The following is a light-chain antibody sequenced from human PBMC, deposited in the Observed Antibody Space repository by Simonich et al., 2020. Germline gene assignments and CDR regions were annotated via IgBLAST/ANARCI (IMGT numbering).Light chain of an antibody. V-gene: IGLV2-14*01. Sequence: QSALTQPASVSGSPGQSIPLSCPGNSSDVGGYNYVSWYHKHPGKAPKPMIYDVSKRPSGVSNRFSGSKSGNTASLTISGLQAEDEADYYCSSYTSSSTWVFGGGTKLTVL. CDR1: SSDVGGYNY. CDR2: DVS. J-gene: IGLJ3*02. CDR3: SSYTSSSTWV.